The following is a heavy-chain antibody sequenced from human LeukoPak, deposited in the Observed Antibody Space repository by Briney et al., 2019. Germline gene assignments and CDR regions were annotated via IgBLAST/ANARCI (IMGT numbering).Heavy chain of an antibody. CDR1: GFPFDRYW. CDR2: IKHDGSEK. V-gene: IGHV3-7*01. D-gene: IGHD3-16*01. Sequence: GGSLRLSCVASGFPFDRYWMSWVRQAPGKGLEWVANIKHDGSEKNFVDSVKGRFTISRDNAENSLFLQMNSLRADDTAVYFCARQSIYEAYFDFWGQGTLVTVSS. J-gene: IGHJ4*02. CDR3: ARQSIYEAYFDF.